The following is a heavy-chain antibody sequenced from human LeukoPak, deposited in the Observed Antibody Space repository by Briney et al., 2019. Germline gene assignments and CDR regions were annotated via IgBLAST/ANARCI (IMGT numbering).Heavy chain of an antibody. CDR3: VRLTLDTAYSHYYYMDV. J-gene: IGHJ6*03. CDR1: GFTFSSYW. D-gene: IGHD2-2*02. Sequence: PGGSLRLSCAASGFTFSSYWMHWVRQAPGKGLVCVSRINTDGNIISYADSVKGRFTISRDNAKNTLFLQMNSLRAEDTAVYYCVRLTLDTAYSHYYYMDVWGKGTTVTVSS. V-gene: IGHV3-74*01. CDR2: INTDGNII.